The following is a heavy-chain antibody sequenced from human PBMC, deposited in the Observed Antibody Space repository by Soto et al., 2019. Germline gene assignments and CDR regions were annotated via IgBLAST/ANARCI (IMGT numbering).Heavy chain of an antibody. CDR3: ARESHYDFWSGYKGNYFDY. J-gene: IGHJ4*02. V-gene: IGHV1-3*01. Sequence: ASVKVSCKASGYTFTSYAMHWVRQAPGQRLEWMGWINAGNGNTKYSQKFQGRVTITRDTSASTAYMELSSLRSEDTAVYYCARESHYDFWSGYKGNYFDYWGQGTLVTVS. CDR1: GYTFTSYA. CDR2: INAGNGNT. D-gene: IGHD3-3*01.